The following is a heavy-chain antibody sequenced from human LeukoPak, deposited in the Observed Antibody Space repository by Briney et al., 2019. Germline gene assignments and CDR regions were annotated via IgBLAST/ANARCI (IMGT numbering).Heavy chain of an antibody. Sequence: GGSLRLSCAASGFTFSRHGMHWVRQAPGKGLEWVAVIWDDGSDKYYADSVKGRFTISRDNSKNTLYLQFTSLRAEDTAVYYCARDGGGYCGGDWGQGTLVTVSS. J-gene: IGHJ4*02. CDR3: ARDGGGYCGGD. CDR2: IWDDGSDK. CDR1: GFTFSRHG. V-gene: IGHV3-33*01. D-gene: IGHD2-21*01.